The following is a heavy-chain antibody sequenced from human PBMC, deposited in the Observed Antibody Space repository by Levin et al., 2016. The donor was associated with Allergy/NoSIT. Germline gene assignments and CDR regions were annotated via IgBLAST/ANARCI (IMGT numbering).Heavy chain of an antibody. V-gene: IGHV1-69*13. D-gene: IGHD2-2*01. CDR2: IIPIFGTA. Sequence: SVKVSCKASGYTFTSYGISWVRQAPGQGLEWMGGIIPIFGTANYAQKFQGRVTITADESTSTAYMELSSLRSEDTAVYYCVRSPVVPAAVRPGVWVNYYGMDVWGQGTTVTVSS. CDR1: GYTFTSYG. J-gene: IGHJ6*02. CDR3: VRSPVVPAAVRPGVWVNYYGMDV.